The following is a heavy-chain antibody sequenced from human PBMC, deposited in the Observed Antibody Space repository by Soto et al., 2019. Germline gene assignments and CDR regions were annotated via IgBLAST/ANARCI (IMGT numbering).Heavy chain of an antibody. CDR3: AKDYGNFWDPLDY. J-gene: IGHJ4*02. V-gene: IGHV3-23*01. D-gene: IGHD4-17*01. Sequence: PGGSLSLSCAASGFTFSSYAMSWVRQAPGKGLEWVSGITGSGDNRYYADSVKGRFTISRDNSKNTLYLQMNSLRVEDTAVFYCAKDYGNFWDPLDYWGQGTLVTVSS. CDR2: ITGSGDNR. CDR1: GFTFSSYA.